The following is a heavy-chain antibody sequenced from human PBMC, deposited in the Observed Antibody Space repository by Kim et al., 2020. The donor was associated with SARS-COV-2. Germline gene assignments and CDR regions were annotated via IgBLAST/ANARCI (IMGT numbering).Heavy chain of an antibody. CDR2: T. V-gene: IGHV4-30-4*07. J-gene: IGHJ4*02. CDR3: ARGPYSDYFDY. D-gene: IGHD4-4*01. Sequence: TYSNQSLKSRVTISVDTSKNQFSLTLTSVTAADTAVYYCARGPYSDYFDYWGQGTLVTVSS.